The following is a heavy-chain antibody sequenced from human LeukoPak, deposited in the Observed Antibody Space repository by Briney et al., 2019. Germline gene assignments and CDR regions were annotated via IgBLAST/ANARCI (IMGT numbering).Heavy chain of an antibody. CDR3: ARDRRPTPENHCGGDCYSRYFDY. V-gene: IGHV3-7*01. CDR1: GFTFSDYY. J-gene: IGHJ4*02. D-gene: IGHD2-21*02. Sequence: PGGSLRLSCAASGFTFSDYYMNWVRQAPGKGLEWVANIKQDGSEKYYVDSVKGRFTISRDNAKNSLYLQMNSLRAEDTAVYYCARDRRPTPENHCGGDCYSRYFDYWGQGTLVTVSS. CDR2: IKQDGSEK.